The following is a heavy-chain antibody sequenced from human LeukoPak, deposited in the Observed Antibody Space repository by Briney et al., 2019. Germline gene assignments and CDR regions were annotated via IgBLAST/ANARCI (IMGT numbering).Heavy chain of an antibody. V-gene: IGHV3-7*01. Sequence: GGTLRLSCAASGFTFSRYWMSWVRQAPGKGLEWVANINQDGSEKYYVDSVKGRFTISKDNSKKTLNVQMSSLIAEDTAFYCCSRESIDCKRISCFDFWGQGTLVTVSS. CDR2: INQDGSEK. J-gene: IGHJ4*02. D-gene: IGHD2/OR15-2a*01. CDR1: GFTFSRYW. CDR3: SRESIDCKRISCFDF.